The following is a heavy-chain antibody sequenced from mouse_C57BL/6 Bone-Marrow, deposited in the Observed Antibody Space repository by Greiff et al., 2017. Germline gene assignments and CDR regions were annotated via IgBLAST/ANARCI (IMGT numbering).Heavy chain of an antibody. D-gene: IGHD2-4*01. J-gene: IGHJ2*01. CDR2: IDPSDSYT. CDR3: ARDYDYAFYFDY. Sequence: VQLQQSGAELVRPGTSVKLSCKASGYTFTSYWMHWVKQRPGQGLEWIGVIDPSDSYTNYNQKFKGKATLTVDTSSSTAYMQLNSLTSEDSAVYYCARDYDYAFYFDYWGQGTTLTVSS. V-gene: IGHV1-59*01. CDR1: GYTFTSYW.